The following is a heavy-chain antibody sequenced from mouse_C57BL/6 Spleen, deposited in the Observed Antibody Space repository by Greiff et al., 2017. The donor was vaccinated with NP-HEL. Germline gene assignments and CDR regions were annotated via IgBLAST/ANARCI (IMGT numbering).Heavy chain of an antibody. Sequence: LQESGAELVKPGASVKLSCKASGYTFTSYWMHWVKQRPGQGLEWIGMIHPNSGSTNYNEKFKSKATLTVDKSSSTAYMQLSSLTSEDSAVYYCARYYDYDEGFDYWGQGTTLTVSS. D-gene: IGHD2-4*01. V-gene: IGHV1-64*01. CDR3: ARYYDYDEGFDY. CDR1: GYTFTSYW. J-gene: IGHJ2*01. CDR2: IHPNSGST.